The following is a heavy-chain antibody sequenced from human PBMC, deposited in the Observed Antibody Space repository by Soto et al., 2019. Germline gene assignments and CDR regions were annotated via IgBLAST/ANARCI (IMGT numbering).Heavy chain of an antibody. CDR2: IRSKAYGVTT. J-gene: IGHJ5*02. CDR1: GFTFGDYA. V-gene: IGHV3-49*03. D-gene: IGHD3-3*01. Sequence: QPGGSLRLSCTASGFTFGDYAMSWFRQAPGKGLEWVGFIRSKAYGVTTEYVASVKGRFTISRDDSKRIAYLQMNSLKTEDTAVYYCTRDDYTIFGVAIPRFDPWGQGTLVTVSS. CDR3: TRDDYTIFGVAIPRFDP.